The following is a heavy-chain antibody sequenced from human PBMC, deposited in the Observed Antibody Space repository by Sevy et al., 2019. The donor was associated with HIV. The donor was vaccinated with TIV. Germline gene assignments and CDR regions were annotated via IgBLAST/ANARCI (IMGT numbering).Heavy chain of an antibody. V-gene: IGHV4-61*02. Sequence: SETLSLTCTVSGDSISSGNHWWSWIRQPAGKGLEWIGRVYRSGRTMYNSSLKSRVTMSVDTSKNQFSLMVSSLIAAETAIYYCARDGIRRDYYHGMDVWGQGTTVTVSS. CDR3: ARDGIRRDYYHGMDV. CDR2: VYRSGRT. CDR1: GDSISSGNHW. D-gene: IGHD3-10*01. J-gene: IGHJ6*02.